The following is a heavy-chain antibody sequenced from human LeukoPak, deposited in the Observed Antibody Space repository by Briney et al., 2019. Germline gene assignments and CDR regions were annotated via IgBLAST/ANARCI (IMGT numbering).Heavy chain of an antibody. D-gene: IGHD3-9*01. V-gene: IGHV4-34*01. Sequence: SETLSLTCAVYGGSFTGYYWTWIRQPAGKGLECIGEIAHTGSTNYNPPLKRRVTISMDTSRNEFSLQLTSLTAADTAVYYCARLQYLDVLTGYPLDAFDIWGQGTMVTVSS. CDR3: ARLQYLDVLTGYPLDAFDI. CDR2: IAHTGST. J-gene: IGHJ3*02. CDR1: GGSFTGYY.